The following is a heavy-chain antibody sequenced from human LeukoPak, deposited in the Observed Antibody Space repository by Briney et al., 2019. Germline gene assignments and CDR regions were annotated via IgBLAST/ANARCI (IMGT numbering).Heavy chain of an antibody. J-gene: IGHJ4*02. V-gene: IGHV3-30*19. CDR2: ISYDGSNK. CDR1: GFTFSSYG. D-gene: IGHD1-14*01. Sequence: PGGSLRLSCAASGFTFSSYGMHWVRQAPGKGLEWVAVISYDGSNKYYADSVKGRFTISRDNSKNTLYLQMNSLRAEDTAVYYCAREPVYRRFYFDYWGQGTLVTVSS. CDR3: AREPVYRRFYFDY.